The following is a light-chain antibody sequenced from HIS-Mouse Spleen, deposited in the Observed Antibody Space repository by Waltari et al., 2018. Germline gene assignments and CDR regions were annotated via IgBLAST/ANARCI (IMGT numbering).Light chain of an antibody. CDR2: DVS. Sequence: QSALTPPASVSGAPGPSITLSCPGTSSDGGGYNYVSWYQQHPGKAPKLMIYDVSNRPSGVSNRFSGSKSGNTASLTISGLQAEDEADYYCSSYTSSSTEVFGGGTKLTVL. V-gene: IGLV2-14*03. CDR1: SSDGGGYNY. J-gene: IGLJ2*01. CDR3: SSYTSSSTEV.